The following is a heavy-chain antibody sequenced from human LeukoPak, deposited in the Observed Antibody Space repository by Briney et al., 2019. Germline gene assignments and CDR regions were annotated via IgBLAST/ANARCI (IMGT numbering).Heavy chain of an antibody. Sequence: GGSLRLSCAASGFTFSSYAMSWVRQAPGKGLEWVAVISYDGSNKYYADSVKGRFTISRDNSKNTLYLQMNSLRAEDTAVYYCARYSSSWPLGYGMDVWGQGTTVTVSS. J-gene: IGHJ6*02. CDR2: ISYDGSNK. CDR3: ARYSSSWPLGYGMDV. D-gene: IGHD6-13*01. CDR1: GFTFSSYA. V-gene: IGHV3-30*04.